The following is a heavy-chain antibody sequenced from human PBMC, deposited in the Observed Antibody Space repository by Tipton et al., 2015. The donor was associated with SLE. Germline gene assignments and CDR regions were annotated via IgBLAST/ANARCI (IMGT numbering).Heavy chain of an antibody. CDR3: ARSVWTWGSQYFDL. D-gene: IGHD2-8*01. V-gene: IGHV4-39*07. J-gene: IGHJ2*01. CDR2: IYYSGTT. CDR1: GGSISSSNYY. Sequence: TLSLTCTVSGGSISSSNYYWGWIRQPPGKGLEWIGSIYYSGTTYYNPSLKSRVGISVETSKNQFSLNLGSVTAADTAVYYCARSVWTWGSQYFDLWGRGSLVTVSS.